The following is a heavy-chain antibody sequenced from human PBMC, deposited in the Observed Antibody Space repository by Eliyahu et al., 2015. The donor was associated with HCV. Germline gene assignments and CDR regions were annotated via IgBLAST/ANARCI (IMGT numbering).Heavy chain of an antibody. Sequence: EVQVLESGGALEQPGGTLRLSCXASGXSFSXYAMSWVRQAPGKGLGWVSTISASGXSXYYADPVKGRFTISRDNSKNTVYLQLSSLRVEDTAVYYCAKRGGGSDHYYFYYYGMDVWGQGTTVTVSS. J-gene: IGHJ6*02. D-gene: IGHD3-10*01. CDR3: AKRGGGSDHYYFYYYGMDV. CDR2: ISASGXSX. V-gene: IGHV3-23*01. CDR1: GXSFSXYA.